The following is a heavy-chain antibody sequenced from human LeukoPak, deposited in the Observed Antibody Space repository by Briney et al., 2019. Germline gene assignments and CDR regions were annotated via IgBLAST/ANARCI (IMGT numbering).Heavy chain of an antibody. J-gene: IGHJ4*02. Sequence: GASVKVSCTASGYTFTGYYMHWVRQAPGQGLEWMGRINPNSGGTNYAQKFQGRVTMTRDTSISTAYMELSRLRSDDTAVYYCARDLAGPYYYDSSGVDYWGQGTLATVSS. CDR1: GYTFTGYY. V-gene: IGHV1-2*06. D-gene: IGHD3-22*01. CDR3: ARDLAGPYYYDSSGVDY. CDR2: INPNSGGT.